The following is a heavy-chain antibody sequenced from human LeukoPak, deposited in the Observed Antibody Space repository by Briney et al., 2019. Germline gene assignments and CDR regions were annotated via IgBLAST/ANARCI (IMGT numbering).Heavy chain of an antibody. CDR3: AKDRYYYGSGINWFDP. J-gene: IGHJ5*02. Sequence: GGSLRLSCAASGFTFSSYGTHWVRQAPGKGLEWVAVISYDGSNKYYAGSVKGRFTISRDNSKNTLYLQMNSLRAEDTAVYYCAKDRYYYGSGINWFDPWGQGTLVTVSS. V-gene: IGHV3-30*18. D-gene: IGHD3-10*01. CDR1: GFTFSSYG. CDR2: ISYDGSNK.